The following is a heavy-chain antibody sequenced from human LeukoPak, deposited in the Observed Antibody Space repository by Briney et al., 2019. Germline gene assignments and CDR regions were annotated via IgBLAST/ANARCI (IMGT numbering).Heavy chain of an antibody. CDR1: GGSISSYY. Sequence: SETLSLTCTVSGGSISSYYWSWIRQPPGKGLEWIGYIYYSGSTNYNPSLKSRVTISVDTSKNQFSLKLSSVTAADTAVCYCARASSGWSFDYWGQGTLVTVSS. D-gene: IGHD6-19*01. CDR2: IYYSGST. J-gene: IGHJ4*02. CDR3: ARASSGWSFDY. V-gene: IGHV4-59*01.